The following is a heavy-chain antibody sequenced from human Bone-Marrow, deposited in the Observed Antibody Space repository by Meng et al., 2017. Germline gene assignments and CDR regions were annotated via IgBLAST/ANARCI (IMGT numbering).Heavy chain of an antibody. CDR2: ISGGRSYI. J-gene: IGHJ3*01. CDR3: VRDVSGVNDAFDL. CDR1: GFTFSTYN. D-gene: IGHD3-10*01. V-gene: IGHV3-21*01. Sequence: GESLKISCAASGFTFSTYNMNWVRQAPGKGLEWVSSISGGRSYIYYADSMRGRFTISRDNAKNSLYLQMNSLRAEDTAVYYCVRDVSGVNDAFDLWGLGTMVTGSS.